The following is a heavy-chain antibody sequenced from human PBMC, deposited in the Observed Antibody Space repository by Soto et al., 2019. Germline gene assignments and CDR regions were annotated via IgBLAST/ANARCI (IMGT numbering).Heavy chain of an antibody. D-gene: IGHD4-17*01. CDR3: ARSTTTGKEFDY. CDR2: INHSGST. CDR1: GGSFSGYY. Sequence: SETLSLTCAVYGGSFSGYYWSWIRQPPGKGLEWIGEINHSGSTNYNPSLKSRVTISVDTSKNQFSLKLSSVTAADTAVYYCARSTTTGKEFDYWGQGTLVTVSS. V-gene: IGHV4-34*01. J-gene: IGHJ4*02.